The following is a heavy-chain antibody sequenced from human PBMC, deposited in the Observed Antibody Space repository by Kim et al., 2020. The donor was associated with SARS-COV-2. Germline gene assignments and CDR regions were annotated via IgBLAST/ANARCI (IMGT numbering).Heavy chain of an antibody. CDR2: INHSGST. Sequence: SETLSLTCAVYGGSFSGFHWSWIRQSPGKGLEWIGEINHSGSTNYNPSLNSRVTISVDTSKSQFSLKLNFVTAADTAVYYCARGRAGVVPSPILGIGPHYDYYAMDVWGRGTTVPVSS. CDR3: ARGRAGVVPSPILGIGPHYDYYAMDV. V-gene: IGHV4-34*01. D-gene: IGHD2-2*02. CDR1: GGSFSGFH. J-gene: IGHJ6*02.